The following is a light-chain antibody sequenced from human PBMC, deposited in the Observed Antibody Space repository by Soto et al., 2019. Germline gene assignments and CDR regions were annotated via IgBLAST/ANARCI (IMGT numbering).Light chain of an antibody. J-gene: IGKJ5*01. CDR3: QNYDNWPPFN. CDR2: GAS. CDR1: QSICTN. Sequence: IVMTHSPATLSVSPWERATLSCRSSQSICTNLAWYQQKPGQAPRLLIYGASTRATGIPAKFSGSGSGTEFTLTISGLQSEDFAVYYCQNYDNWPPFNFGQGTRLEIK. V-gene: IGKV3-15*01.